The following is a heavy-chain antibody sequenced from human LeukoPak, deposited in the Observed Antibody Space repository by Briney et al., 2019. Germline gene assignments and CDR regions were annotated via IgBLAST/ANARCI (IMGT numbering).Heavy chain of an antibody. CDR3: ADSSGYLGDDVFDS. J-gene: IGHJ3*02. CDR1: RASFNGSDYC. Sequence: PSETLSLTCSVSRASFNGSDYCWGWVRQPPGKGLEGIGTIYYRGNTYYNPSLTSRVTIAADKSKMQFSLKLTSAAAADTAVYSCADSSGYLGDDVFDSWGRGTLVTVSS. V-gene: IGHV4-39*01. CDR2: IYYRGNT. D-gene: IGHD3-22*01.